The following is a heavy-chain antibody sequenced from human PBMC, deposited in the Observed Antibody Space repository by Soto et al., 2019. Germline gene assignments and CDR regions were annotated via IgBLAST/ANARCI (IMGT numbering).Heavy chain of an antibody. CDR3: ARGRGRYDY. D-gene: IGHD6-19*01. J-gene: IGHJ4*02. CDR2: IDAGNGKT. Sequence: QVQLVQSGAEVKKPGASVKVSCKASGYIFNRYVMHWVRQAPGQRPEWMGWIDAGNGKTKYSEKFQGRVTITRDTSASTAYMALTTLRSEDTAVYYCARGRGRYDYWGQGTQVIVSS. CDR1: GYIFNRYV. V-gene: IGHV1-3*01.